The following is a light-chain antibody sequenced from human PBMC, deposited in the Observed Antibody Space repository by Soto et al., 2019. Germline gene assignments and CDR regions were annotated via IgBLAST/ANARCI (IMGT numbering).Light chain of an antibody. V-gene: IGLV1-44*01. CDR3: AAWDDSMNGLV. J-gene: IGLJ2*01. CDR1: RSNIGINA. Sequence: QSVRTQPPSVSGTPGQRVSIPCPGSRSNIGINAVDWYHQLPGTAPKVLIYANNQRPSGVPDRFSGSKSGTSASLAINGLQSDDEAHYYCAAWDDSMNGLVFGGGTKVTVL. CDR2: ANN.